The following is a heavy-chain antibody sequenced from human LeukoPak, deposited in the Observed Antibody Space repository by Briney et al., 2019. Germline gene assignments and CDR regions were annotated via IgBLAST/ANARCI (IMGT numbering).Heavy chain of an antibody. CDR2: IKQDGSEK. CDR3: ARGEFLNTISIDY. CDR1: GFTFDDYG. V-gene: IGHV3-7*04. Sequence: PGGSLRLSCAASGFTFDDYGMSWVRQAPGKGLEWVANIKQDGSEKYYVDSVKDRFTISRDNAKNSLYLQMNSLRAEDTAVYYCARGEFLNTISIDYWGQGTLVTVSS. D-gene: IGHD3-9*01. J-gene: IGHJ4*02.